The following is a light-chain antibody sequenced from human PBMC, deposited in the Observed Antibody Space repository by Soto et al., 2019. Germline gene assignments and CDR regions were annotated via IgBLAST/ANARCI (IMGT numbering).Light chain of an antibody. Sequence: QSALTQPASVSGSPGQSITISCTGTSSDVGGYDHVSWYQQHPGKAPKLIIYDVTVRPSGISPRFSGSKSDNTASLAVSGLQPEDVADYYCSSYTNKDTLLFGGGPPLTVL. J-gene: IGLJ3*02. V-gene: IGLV2-14*03. CDR2: DVT. CDR3: SSYTNKDTLL. CDR1: SSDVGGYDH.